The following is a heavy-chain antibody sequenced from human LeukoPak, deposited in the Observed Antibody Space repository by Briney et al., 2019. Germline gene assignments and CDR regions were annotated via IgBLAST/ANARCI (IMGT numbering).Heavy chain of an antibody. J-gene: IGHJ4*02. Sequence: GGSLRLSCAASGFTFSSSAMSWVRQAPGKGLEWVSAISGSGGSTYYADSVKGRFTISRDNSKNTLYLQMNSLRAEDTAVYCCAKDKGFTTGTVDSYFDYWGQGTLVTVSS. D-gene: IGHD1-1*01. CDR2: ISGSGGST. V-gene: IGHV3-23*01. CDR3: AKDKGFTTGTVDSYFDY. CDR1: GFTFSSSA.